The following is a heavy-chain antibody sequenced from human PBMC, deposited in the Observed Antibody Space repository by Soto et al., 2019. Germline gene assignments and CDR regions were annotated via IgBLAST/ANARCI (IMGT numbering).Heavy chain of an antibody. CDR1: GGSISNYP. V-gene: IGHV1-69*12. Sequence: HVQLVQSGAEVKKPGSSVRVSCKASGGSISNYPITWVRQAPGQGLEWMGGTIPPFGTANYAQKFQGRVTITADDSTNTAYMDLSSLRSEDTAVYYCASPLSTDYYYGMDVGGQGTTVTVSS. J-gene: IGHJ6*02. CDR3: ASPLSTDYYYGMDV. CDR2: TIPPFGTA.